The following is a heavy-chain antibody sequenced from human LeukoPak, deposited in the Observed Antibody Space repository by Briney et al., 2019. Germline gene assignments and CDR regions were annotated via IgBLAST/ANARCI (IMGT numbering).Heavy chain of an antibody. J-gene: IGHJ4*02. Sequence: PSETLSLTCAVSGDSISRSYWWTWVRRPPGKGLEWIGEAYLSGGTNYNPSLKTRATILVDKSNNQFSLKMSSVTAADTAVYYCARDLPGSGVSIDQWGQGTLVSVSS. CDR1: GDSISRSYW. V-gene: IGHV4-4*02. CDR2: AYLSGGT. D-gene: IGHD3-10*01. CDR3: ARDLPGSGVSIDQ.